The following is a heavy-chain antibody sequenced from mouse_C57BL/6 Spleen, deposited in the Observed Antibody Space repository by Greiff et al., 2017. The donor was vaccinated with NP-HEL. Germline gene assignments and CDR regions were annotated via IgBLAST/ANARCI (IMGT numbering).Heavy chain of an antibody. D-gene: IGHD2-1*01. Sequence: DVQLQESGPGLVKPSQSLSLTCSVTGYSITSGYYWNWIRQFPGNKLEWMGYISYDGSNNYNPSLKNRISITRDTSKNQFFLKLNSVTTEDTATYYCARDGGNFHYYAMDYWGQGTSVTVSS. CDR3: ARDGGNFHYYAMDY. CDR1: GYSITSGYY. V-gene: IGHV3-6*01. J-gene: IGHJ4*01. CDR2: ISYDGSN.